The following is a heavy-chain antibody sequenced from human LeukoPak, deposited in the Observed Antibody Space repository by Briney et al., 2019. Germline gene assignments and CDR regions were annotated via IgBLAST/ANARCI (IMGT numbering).Heavy chain of an antibody. CDR1: GYTFTGYY. Sequence: GASVKVSCKASGYTFTGYYMHWVRQAPGQGLEWMGWINPNSGGTNYAQKFQGRVTMTRDTSIGTAYMELSRLRSDDTAVYYCARGSYYYDSSGYYYRTLIDYWGQGTLVTVSS. D-gene: IGHD3-22*01. V-gene: IGHV1-2*02. CDR2: INPNSGGT. J-gene: IGHJ4*02. CDR3: ARGSYYYDSSGYYYRTLIDY.